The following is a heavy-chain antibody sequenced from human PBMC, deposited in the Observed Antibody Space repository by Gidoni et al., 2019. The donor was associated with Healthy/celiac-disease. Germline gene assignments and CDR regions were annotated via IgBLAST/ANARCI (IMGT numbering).Heavy chain of an antibody. CDR1: GLTFSSYS. CDR3: ARDWDTRIVVVNYYYGMDV. V-gene: IGHV3-21*01. CDR2: ISSSSSYI. J-gene: IGHJ6*02. Sequence: EVQLVESGGGLVKPGGALRLSCAASGLTFSSYSMNWVRQAPGKGLEWVSSISSSSSYIYYADSVKGRFTISRDNAKNSLYLQMNSLRAEDTAVYYCARDWDTRIVVVNYYYGMDVWGQGTTVTVSS. D-gene: IGHD2-15*01.